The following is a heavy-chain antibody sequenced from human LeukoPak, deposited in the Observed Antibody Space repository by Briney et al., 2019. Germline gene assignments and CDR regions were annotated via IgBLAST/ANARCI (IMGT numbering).Heavy chain of an antibody. CDR3: ARVWGPYGGYAFDI. CDR2: IYYSGNT. Sequence: SETLSLTCSVSGGSISGSNYYWGWIRQPPGKGLEWIGSIYYSGNTYYNPSLKSRVTISVDTTKNQFSLKLSSVTAADTAVYYCARVWGPYGGYAFDIWGQGTMVTVSS. CDR1: GGSISGSNYY. J-gene: IGHJ3*02. V-gene: IGHV4-39*07. D-gene: IGHD4-23*01.